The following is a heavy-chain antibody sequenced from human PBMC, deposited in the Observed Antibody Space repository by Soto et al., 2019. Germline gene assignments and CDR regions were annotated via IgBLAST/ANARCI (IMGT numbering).Heavy chain of an antibody. D-gene: IGHD2-15*01. CDR2: ISWDSSTI. J-gene: IGHJ4*02. Sequence: EVQLVESGGGLVQPGRSLRLSCAASGFTFDNCGMHWVRQAPGKGLEWVAGISWDSSTIGYVDSVKGRFIISRDDAKNSLYLQMDSLRGEDTALHYCVQGRYPTMATPLDHWGQGTQVIVSS. CDR3: VQGRYPTMATPLDH. CDR1: GFTFDNCG. V-gene: IGHV3-9*01.